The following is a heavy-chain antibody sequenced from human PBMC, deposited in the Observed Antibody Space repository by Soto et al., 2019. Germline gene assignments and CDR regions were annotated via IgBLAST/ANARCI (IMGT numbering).Heavy chain of an antibody. V-gene: IGHV4-59*01. CDR3: VKDGGPVYCNSPGCSAKHFDY. Sequence: PSETLSLTCRISGGSFSPNYWAWFRQSPGKGLEWSVFIYYSGCTNYYPSLKSRVTISVDTSNNTLYLQTNNLRHVDTAVYYCVKDGGPVYCNSPGCSAKHFDYWGQGTLVTVS. CDR1: GGSFSPNY. J-gene: IGHJ4*02. D-gene: IGHD2-2*01. CDR2: IYYSGCT.